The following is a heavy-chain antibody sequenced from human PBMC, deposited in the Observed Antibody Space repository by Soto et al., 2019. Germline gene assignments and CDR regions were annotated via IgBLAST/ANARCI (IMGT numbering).Heavy chain of an antibody. J-gene: IGHJ4*02. Sequence: SVKLSSEACRYGFASCARRWVRQAQGQRLEWMGWINAGNGNTKYSQKFQGRVTITRDTSASTAYMELSSLRSEDTAVYYCARGITLPTPLDYWGQGTLVTVSS. D-gene: IGHD1-20*01. V-gene: IGHV1-3*01. CDR3: ARGITLPTPLDY. CDR1: RYGFASCA. CDR2: INAGNGNT.